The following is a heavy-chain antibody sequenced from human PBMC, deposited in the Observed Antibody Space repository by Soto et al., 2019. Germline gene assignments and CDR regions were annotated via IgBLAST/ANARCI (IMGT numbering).Heavy chain of an antibody. V-gene: IGHV6-1*01. CDR2: TYYRSRWYL. CDR1: GDSVSTLSAA. CDR3: ARERSSRFDY. D-gene: IGHD6-6*01. Sequence: PSQTLSLTCVISGDSVSTLSAAWNWIRQSPSRGLEWLGRTYYRSRWYLDYAVSVKSRITINADTSKNHFSLQLNSVTPEDTAVYYCARERSSRFDYWGPGTPVTVSS. J-gene: IGHJ4*02.